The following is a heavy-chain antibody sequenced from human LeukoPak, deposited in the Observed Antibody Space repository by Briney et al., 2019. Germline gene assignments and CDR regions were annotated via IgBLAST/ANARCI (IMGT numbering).Heavy chain of an antibody. CDR1: GFTVSSNY. CDR3: FRGLEKTFDI. D-gene: IGHD5-12*01. Sequence: GGSLRLSCAASGFTVSSNYVSWVRQAPGKGLEWVSVIYSGGSTYYADSVKGRFTISRDNSKNTLYLQMNSLRAEDTAVYYCFRGLEKTFDIWARGQWSSSLQ. V-gene: IGHV3-66*01. J-gene: IGHJ3*02. CDR2: IYSGGST.